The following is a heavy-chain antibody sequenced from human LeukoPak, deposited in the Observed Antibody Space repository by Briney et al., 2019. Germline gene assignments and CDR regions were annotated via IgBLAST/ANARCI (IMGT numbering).Heavy chain of an antibody. CDR3: ARHFSRYSNYASAATSLDY. D-gene: IGHD4-11*01. V-gene: IGHV4-38-2*01. CDR1: GYSISSGYY. J-gene: IGHJ4*02. CDR2: IYHSGST. Sequence: PSETLSLTCAVSGYSISSGYYWGWTRQPPGKGLEWIGSIYHSGSTYYNPSLKSRVTISVDTSKNQFSLKLSSVTAADTAVYYCARHFSRYSNYASAATSLDYWGQGTLVTVSS.